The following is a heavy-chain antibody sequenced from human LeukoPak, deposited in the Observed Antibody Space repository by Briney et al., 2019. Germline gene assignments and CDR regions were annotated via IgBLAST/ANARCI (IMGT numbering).Heavy chain of an antibody. J-gene: IGHJ4*02. V-gene: IGHV1-46*01. D-gene: IGHD3-22*01. CDR2: INPSGGST. CDR1: GYTFTSYY. Sequence: ASVKVSCKASGYTFTSYYMHWVRQAPGQGLEGVGIINPSGGSTSYAQKFQGRVTMTRDASTSTVYMELSRLRSEDTAVYYCARDSKARNYYDSSGGPYYFDYWGQGTLVTVSS. CDR3: ARDSKARNYYDSSGGPYYFDY.